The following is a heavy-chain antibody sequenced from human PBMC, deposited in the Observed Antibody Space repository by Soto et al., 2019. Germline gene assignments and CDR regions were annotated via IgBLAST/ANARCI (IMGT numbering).Heavy chain of an antibody. CDR3: ARDSGNVLRLLEWFPDYYYGMDV. CDR1: GFTFSRYA. CDR2: ISYYASNK. Sequence: PDGSLRFPCAPAGFTFSRYAMNWVCQAPGNRLEWVAVISYYASNKFYADSVKDRFTISRDNSKNTLYLQMNSLRAEDTAVYYCARDSGNVLRLLEWFPDYYYGMDVWGRGTTVAFSS. D-gene: IGHD3-3*01. V-gene: IGHV3-30-3*01. J-gene: IGHJ6*02.